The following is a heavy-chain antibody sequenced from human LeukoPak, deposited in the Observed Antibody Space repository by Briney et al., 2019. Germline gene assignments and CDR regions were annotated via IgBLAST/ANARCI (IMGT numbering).Heavy chain of an antibody. J-gene: IGHJ4*02. CDR3: ARTPVRSGWLIDY. D-gene: IGHD6-19*01. Sequence: ASVKVSCKASGYTFTGYYMHWVRQAPGQGLEWMGWINPNSGGTNYAQKLQGRVTMTTDTSTSTAYMELRSLRSDDTAVYYCARTPVRSGWLIDYWGQGTLVTVSS. V-gene: IGHV1-2*02. CDR2: INPNSGGT. CDR1: GYTFTGYY.